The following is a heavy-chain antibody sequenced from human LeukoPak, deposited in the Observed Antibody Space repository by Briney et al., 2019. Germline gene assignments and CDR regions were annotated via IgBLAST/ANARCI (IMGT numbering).Heavy chain of an antibody. J-gene: IGHJ6*02. D-gene: IGHD6-19*01. Sequence: GGSLRLSCAASGFTFSSYGMHWVRQAPGKGLEWVAVISYDGSNKYYADSVKGRFTISRDNSKNTLYLQMNSLRAEDTAVYYCARALAVASSTYYYGMDVWGQGTTVTVSS. CDR1: GFTFSSYG. CDR2: ISYDGSNK. V-gene: IGHV3-30*03. CDR3: ARALAVASSTYYYGMDV.